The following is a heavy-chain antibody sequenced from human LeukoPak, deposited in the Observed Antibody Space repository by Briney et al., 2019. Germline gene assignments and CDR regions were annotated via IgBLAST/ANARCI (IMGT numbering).Heavy chain of an antibody. CDR2: ITSKAYGGTT. J-gene: IGHJ4*02. D-gene: IGHD1-26*01. V-gene: IGHV3-49*04. CDR3: TREVERGGSYWGGDS. Sequence: GGSLRLSCTTSGFNFEGYAMNWVRKAPGKGLEWVGLITSKAYGGTTEFAASVKARFSISRDESKPIAYLQMNSLKIEDTGVYYCTREVERGGSYWGGDSWGQGTQVTVSA. CDR1: GFNFEGYA.